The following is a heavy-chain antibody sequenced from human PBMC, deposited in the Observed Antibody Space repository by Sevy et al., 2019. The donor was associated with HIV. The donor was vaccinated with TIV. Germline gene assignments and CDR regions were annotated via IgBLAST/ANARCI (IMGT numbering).Heavy chain of an antibody. CDR2: IYYTGSS. V-gene: IGHV4-59*01. CDR1: GISISNYY. D-gene: IGHD6-13*01. J-gene: IGHJ4*02. Sequence: SETLSLTCTVSGISISNYYWTWIRQPPGKGLEWIGYIYYTGSSDSNPSLKSRVTTSVDTSKNQFSMKLSSVTAADTAIYYCARSGPNQQQLDYFDSWGQGILVTVSS. CDR3: ARSGPNQQQLDYFDS.